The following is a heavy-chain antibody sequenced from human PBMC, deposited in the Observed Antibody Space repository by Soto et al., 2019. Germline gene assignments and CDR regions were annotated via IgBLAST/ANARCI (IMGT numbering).Heavy chain of an antibody. CDR3: ARDREAYDSSGCIDF. CDR1: GGSISSGCYY. J-gene: IGHJ4*02. CDR2: IHYSGRT. Sequence: TMSLTCTVSGGSISSGCYYSSWIHQHPGEGLEWIGNIHYSGRTYYTPSLQSRVTISVDTSKNQFSLKLTSVNAADTAVYYCARDREAYDSSGCIDFWGQGTLVTVSS. V-gene: IGHV4-31*03. D-gene: IGHD3-22*01.